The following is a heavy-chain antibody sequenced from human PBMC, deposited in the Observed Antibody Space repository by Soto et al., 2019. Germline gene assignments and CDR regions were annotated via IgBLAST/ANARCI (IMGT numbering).Heavy chain of an antibody. J-gene: IGHJ4*01. D-gene: IGHD3-10*01. CDR1: GFTFSNAW. CDR3: TVYEITMVRGVIQPRFDY. Sequence: GGSLRLSCAASGFTFSNAWMSWVRQAPGKGLEWVGRIKSKTDGGTTDYAAPVKGRFTISRDDLKNTLYLQMNSLKTEDTAVYYCTVYEITMVRGVIQPRFDYWGHGTLVTVSS. V-gene: IGHV3-15*01. CDR2: IKSKTDGGTT.